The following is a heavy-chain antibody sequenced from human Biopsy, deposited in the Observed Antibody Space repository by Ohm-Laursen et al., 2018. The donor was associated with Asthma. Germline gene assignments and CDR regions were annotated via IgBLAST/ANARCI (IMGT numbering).Heavy chain of an antibody. D-gene: IGHD3-3*01. CDR2: ISYDGSNK. J-gene: IGHJ4*02. V-gene: IGHV3-30*03. Sequence: SLRLSCTAPGFTFSSYGMYWVRQAPGKGLEWVAVISYDGSNKYHADSVKGRFTISRDNSKNTLYLQMNSLRAEDTAVYYCASQSSGPDFWSGYYYFDYWGQGTLVTVSS. CDR3: ASQSSGPDFWSGYYYFDY. CDR1: GFTFSSYG.